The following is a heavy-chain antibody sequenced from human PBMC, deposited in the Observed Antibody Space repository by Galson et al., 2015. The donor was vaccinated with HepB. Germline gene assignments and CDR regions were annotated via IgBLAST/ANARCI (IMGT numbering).Heavy chain of an antibody. V-gene: IGHV3-7*01. CDR2: IKQDGSEK. CDR3: ARVTYSSGYYAPGAFDI. CDR1: GFTVSSYW. D-gene: IGHD3-22*01. Sequence: SLRLSCAASGFTVSSYWMSWVRQAPGKGLEWVANIKQDGSEKYYVDSVKGRFTISRDNAKNSLYLQMNSLRAEDTAVYYCARVTYSSGYYAPGAFDIWGQGTMVTVSS. J-gene: IGHJ3*02.